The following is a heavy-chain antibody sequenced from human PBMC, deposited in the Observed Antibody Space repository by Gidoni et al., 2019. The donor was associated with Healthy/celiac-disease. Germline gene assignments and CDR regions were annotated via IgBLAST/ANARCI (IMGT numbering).Heavy chain of an antibody. J-gene: IGHJ4*02. V-gene: IGHV4-31*03. CDR1: GGSLSRGGSY. Sequence: QVQLQESGPGLVKPSQTLSLTCTFSGGSLSRGGSYWRWIRQPPGKGLEWIGYIYYRGSTYYNPSLKSRVTISVDASKNQFSLKLSSVTAADTAVYYCAREGRMPDYYGSGRHGDFDYWGQGTLVTVSS. CDR3: AREGRMPDYYGSGRHGDFDY. CDR2: IYYRGST. D-gene: IGHD3-10*01.